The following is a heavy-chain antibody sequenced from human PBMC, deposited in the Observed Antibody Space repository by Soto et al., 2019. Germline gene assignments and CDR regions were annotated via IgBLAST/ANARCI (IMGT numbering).Heavy chain of an antibody. CDR1: GYSISSGYY. J-gene: IGHJ4*02. Sequence: PSETLSLTCAVSGYSISSGYYWVWIRQTPGKGLEWIGSIHHSEKSYSNPSLRSRVTMSLDTSKNQFSLRLTSVTVADTGVYYCASHPLSWSDADSWGQGVLVTVSS. CDR3: ASHPLSWSDADS. D-gene: IGHD1-1*01. V-gene: IGHV4-38-2*01. CDR2: IHHSEKS.